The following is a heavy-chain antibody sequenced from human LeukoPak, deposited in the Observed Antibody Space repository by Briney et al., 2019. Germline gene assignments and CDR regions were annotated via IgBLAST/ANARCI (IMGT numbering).Heavy chain of an antibody. V-gene: IGHV4-39*07. J-gene: IGHJ4*02. Sequence: ETLSLTCTVSGGSISSSSYYWGWIRQPPGKGLEWIGSIYHSGSTYYNPSLKSRVTISVDTSKNQFSLKLSSVTAADTAVYYCARVGSGWYDADYWGQGTLVTVSS. D-gene: IGHD6-19*01. CDR2: IYHSGST. CDR3: ARVGSGWYDADY. CDR1: GGSISSSSYY.